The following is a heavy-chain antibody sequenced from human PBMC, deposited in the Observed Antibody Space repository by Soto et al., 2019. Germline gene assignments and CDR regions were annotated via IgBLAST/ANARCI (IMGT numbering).Heavy chain of an antibody. CDR1: GGTFSSYA. CDR3: ARVLVDPGFNWFDP. CDR2: IIPIFGTA. J-gene: IGHJ5*02. D-gene: IGHD3-9*01. V-gene: IGHV1-69*06. Sequence: SVKVSCKASGGTFSSYAISWVRQAPGQGLEWMGGIIPIFGTANYAQKFQGRVTITADKSTSTAYMELSSLRSEDTAVYYCARVLVDPGFNWFDPWGQGTLVTVSS.